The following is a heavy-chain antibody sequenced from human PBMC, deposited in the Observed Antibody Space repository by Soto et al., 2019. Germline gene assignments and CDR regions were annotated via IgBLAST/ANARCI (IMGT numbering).Heavy chain of an antibody. CDR2: ISNSGST. Sequence: SETLSLTCTVSGGSVTSDEDYWTWIRQSPGRGLEWIGYISNSGSTGYNPSLKTRLSMSVDRSKNQFTLRLTSVTAADTAVYFCATESGSTYGYFDHWGQGTQVTVSS. D-gene: IGHD5-18*01. CDR1: GGSVTSDEDY. J-gene: IGHJ4*02. V-gene: IGHV4-30-4*01. CDR3: ATESGSTYGYFDH.